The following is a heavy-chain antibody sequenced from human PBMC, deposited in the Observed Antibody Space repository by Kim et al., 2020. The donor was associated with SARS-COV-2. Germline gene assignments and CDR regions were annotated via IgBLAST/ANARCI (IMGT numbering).Heavy chain of an antibody. D-gene: IGHD3-3*01. Sequence: ASVKVSCKASGYTFSDYYIHWVRQAPGQGLEWMGWINPYSGDTKYAQKFQGRVTMTRDTSISTPYVELSTLRSDDTAVYYCARSAHVWSGHYLDFWGQGTLITVSP. CDR1: GYTFSDYY. CDR2: INPYSGDT. V-gene: IGHV1-2*02. CDR3: ARSAHVWSGHYLDF. J-gene: IGHJ4*02.